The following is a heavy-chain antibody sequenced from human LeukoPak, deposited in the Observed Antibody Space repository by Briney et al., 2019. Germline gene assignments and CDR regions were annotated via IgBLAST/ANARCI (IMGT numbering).Heavy chain of an antibody. CDR2: IYYSGST. Sequence: SETLSLTCTVSGGSISSSSYYWGWIRQPPGKGLEWIGSIYYSGSTYYNPSLKSRVTISVDTSKNQFSLKLSSVTAADTAVYYCARYIITIFGVDVWGKGTPVTVSS. CDR1: GGSISSSSYY. D-gene: IGHD3-3*01. CDR3: ARYIITIFGVDV. V-gene: IGHV4-39*01. J-gene: IGHJ6*04.